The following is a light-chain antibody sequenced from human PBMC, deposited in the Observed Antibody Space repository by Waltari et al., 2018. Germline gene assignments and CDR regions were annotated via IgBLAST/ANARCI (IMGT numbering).Light chain of an antibody. J-gene: IGLJ3*02. Sequence: NVLTQPPSLSVAPGQTARITCEGNIIATTTVPWYQQMPGQAPGLVVHDDGYRPAGIPGRLSGSSSGNTATLTISGVEAGDEADYYCQVWDGSNDNWVFGGGTKLTVL. V-gene: IGLV3-21*02. CDR2: DDG. CDR1: IIATTT. CDR3: QVWDGSNDNWV.